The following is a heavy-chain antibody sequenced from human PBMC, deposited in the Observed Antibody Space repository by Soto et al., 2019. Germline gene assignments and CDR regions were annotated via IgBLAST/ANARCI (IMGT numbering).Heavy chain of an antibody. CDR2: ISAYDGNT. CDR1: GYTFTSYG. CDR3: ARASTPAGY. Sequence: QVQLVQSGAEVKKPGASVKVSCKASGYTFTSYGIICVRQAPGQGLEWMRWISAYDGNTNYAQKLQGRVTMTTDTPTSTASVELRSRRSADTAVYYCARASTPAGYWGQGTLVTVSS. J-gene: IGHJ4*02. V-gene: IGHV1-18*01.